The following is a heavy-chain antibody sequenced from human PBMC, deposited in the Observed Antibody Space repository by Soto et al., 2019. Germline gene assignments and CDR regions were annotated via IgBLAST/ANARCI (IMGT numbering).Heavy chain of an antibody. CDR3: ARSGSLAGFWSGYSYYYYYYYMDV. CDR2: IKQDGSEK. D-gene: IGHD3-3*01. V-gene: IGHV3-7*01. CDR1: GFTFSSYW. Sequence: GGSLRLSRAASGFTFSSYWMSWVRQAPGKGLEWVANIKQDGSEKYYVDSVKGRFTISRDNAKNSLYLQMNSLRAEDTAVYYCARSGSLAGFWSGYSYYYYYYYMDVWGKGTTVTVSS. J-gene: IGHJ6*03.